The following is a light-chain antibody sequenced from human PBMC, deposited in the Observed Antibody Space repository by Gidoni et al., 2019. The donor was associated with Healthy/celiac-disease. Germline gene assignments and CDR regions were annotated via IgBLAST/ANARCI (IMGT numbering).Light chain of an antibody. Sequence: DIVMTQSPDSLAVSLGERATINCKSSQSVLYRSNNKNYLAWYQQKPGQTPKLLIYWASTRESGVPDRFIGSGSGTDFTLTISSLQAEDVAVYYCQQYYSTPWTFGQGTKVEIK. CDR1: QSVLYRSNNKNY. CDR3: QQYYSTPWT. CDR2: WAS. V-gene: IGKV4-1*01. J-gene: IGKJ1*01.